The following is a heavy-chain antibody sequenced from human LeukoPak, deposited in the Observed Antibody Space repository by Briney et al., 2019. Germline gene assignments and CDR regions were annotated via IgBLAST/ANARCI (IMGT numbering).Heavy chain of an antibody. CDR2: IKSDGSST. J-gene: IGHJ2*01. V-gene: IGHV3-74*01. CDR3: ARELPFDP. Sequence: PGGSLRLSCAASGFTFSNYWMHWVRQAPGKGLVWVSRIKSDGSSTNYADSVKGRFTISRDNAKNTLYLQMNSLRAEDTAVYYCARELPFDPWGRGTLVTVSS. D-gene: IGHD2-21*01. CDR1: GFTFSNYW.